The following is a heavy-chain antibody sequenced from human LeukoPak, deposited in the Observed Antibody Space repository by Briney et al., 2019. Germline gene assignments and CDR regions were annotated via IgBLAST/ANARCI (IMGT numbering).Heavy chain of an antibody. Sequence: SVKVSCKASGGTFSSYAISWVRQAPGQGLEWMGRIIPIFGTANYAQKFQGRVTITTDESTSTAYMELSSLRSEDTAVYYCARDDRPRWLYALDMWGQGTKVTVSS. CDR3: ARDDRPRWLYALDM. CDR1: GGTFSSYA. CDR2: IIPIFGTA. D-gene: IGHD5-24*01. V-gene: IGHV1-69*05. J-gene: IGHJ3*02.